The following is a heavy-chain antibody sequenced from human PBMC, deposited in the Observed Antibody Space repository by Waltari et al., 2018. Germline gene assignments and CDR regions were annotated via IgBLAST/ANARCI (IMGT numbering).Heavy chain of an antibody. Sequence: QVQLVQSGAEVKKPGSSVKVSCKASGGTFSSYAISWVRQAPGQGLEWMGGIIPILGTANYATKFQGLATSTADKSTSIVYMEGSRLRPEDTAVYYCARDGEGYNVEFDYWGQGTLVTVSS. CDR2: IIPILGTA. CDR1: GGTFSSYA. V-gene: IGHV1-69*10. D-gene: IGHD3-10*02. J-gene: IGHJ4*02. CDR3: ARDGEGYNVEFDY.